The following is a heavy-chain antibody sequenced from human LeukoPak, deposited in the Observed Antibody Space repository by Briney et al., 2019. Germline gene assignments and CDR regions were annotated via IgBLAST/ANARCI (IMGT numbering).Heavy chain of an antibody. V-gene: IGHV3-23*01. D-gene: IGHD2-15*01. CDR1: GFTFSSYA. CDR3: AKMGRYCSGGSCYLDY. CDR2: ISGSGGST. J-gene: IGHJ4*02. Sequence: GGSLRLSCAASGFTFSSYAMTWVRQAPGKGLVWVSAISGSGGSTYYADSVKGRFTISRDNSKNTLYMQMNSLRPEDTAVYYCAKMGRYCSGGSCYLDYWGQGTLVTVSS.